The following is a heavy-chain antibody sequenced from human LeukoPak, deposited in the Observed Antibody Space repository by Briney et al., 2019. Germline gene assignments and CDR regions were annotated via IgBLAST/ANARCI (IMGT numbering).Heavy chain of an antibody. CDR3: ARLPNYTTGWLNWFDP. CDR1: GFTFSSYA. J-gene: IGHJ5*02. Sequence: GGSLRLSCAASGFTFSSYAMSWVRQAPGKGLEWVSGISASGNSTYYADSVKGRFTISRDNSKNTLYLRMNSLRAEDTALYYCARLPNYTTGWLNWFDPWGQGTLVTVSP. V-gene: IGHV3-23*01. D-gene: IGHD6-19*01. CDR2: ISASGNST.